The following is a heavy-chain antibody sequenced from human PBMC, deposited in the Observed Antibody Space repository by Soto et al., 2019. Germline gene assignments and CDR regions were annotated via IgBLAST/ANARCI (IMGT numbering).Heavy chain of an antibody. J-gene: IGHJ4*02. CDR2: IIPLFGTA. V-gene: IGHV1-69*01. D-gene: IGHD2-15*01. CDR3: ARDRCSGGSCYTLFDY. CDR1: GGTFSSYA. Sequence: QVQLVQSGAEVKKPGSSVKVSCKASGGTFSSYAISWVRQAPGHGLEWMGGIIPLFGTANYAQTCQGRVTITADEATSTAYMELSSLRSEDTAVYYCARDRCSGGSCYTLFDYWGQGTLVTVAA.